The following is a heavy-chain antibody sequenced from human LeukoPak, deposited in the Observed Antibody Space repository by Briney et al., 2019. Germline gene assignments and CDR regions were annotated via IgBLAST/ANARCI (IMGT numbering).Heavy chain of an antibody. CDR2: IWYDGSNK. J-gene: IGHJ4*02. CDR1: GFTFSSYG. V-gene: IGHV3-33*01. Sequence: PGGSLRLSCAASGFTFSSYGMHWVRQAPGKGLEWVAVIWYDGSNKYYADSVKGRFTISRDNFKNTLYLQMNSLRAEDTAVYYCARDLPHDYGDPYFDFWGQGTLVTVSS. D-gene: IGHD4-17*01. CDR3: ARDLPHDYGDPYFDF.